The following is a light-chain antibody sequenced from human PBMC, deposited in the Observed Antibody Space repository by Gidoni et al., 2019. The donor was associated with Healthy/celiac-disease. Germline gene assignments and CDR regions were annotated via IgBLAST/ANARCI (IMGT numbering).Light chain of an antibody. V-gene: IGKV1-5*03. CDR3: HQYNSYTWT. J-gene: IGKJ1*01. CDR2: KAS. Sequence: DIQMTQSPSTLSASVGDRVTITCRASQSISSWLAWYQQKPGKAPKLLIYKASSLESGVPSRFSGSGSGTEFTRTISSLQPDDFATYYCHQYNSYTWTFGQGTKVEIK. CDR1: QSISSW.